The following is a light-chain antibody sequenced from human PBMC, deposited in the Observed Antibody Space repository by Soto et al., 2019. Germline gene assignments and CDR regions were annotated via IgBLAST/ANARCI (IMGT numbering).Light chain of an antibody. CDR1: QGINRK. Sequence: IVMTQSPATLSVSPGERVTFSCRASQGINRKLAWYQHKAGQAPRLLISGAYTGATGIPARFSGSGSGTEFTLTLNSLQSADSAVYYCQQYHTLPVTFGGGTKVEI. CDR2: GAY. J-gene: IGKJ4*01. V-gene: IGKV3-15*01. CDR3: QQYHTLPVT.